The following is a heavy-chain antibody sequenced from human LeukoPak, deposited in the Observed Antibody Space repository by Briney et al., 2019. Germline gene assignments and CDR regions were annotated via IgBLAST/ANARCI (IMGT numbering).Heavy chain of an antibody. Sequence: SLRLSCAASEFTLDDYAMNWVRQAPGKGLEWVSGISWNSGSIAYADSVKGRFTISRDNAKKSLYLQMNSLRAEDTAVYYCARVLRSGGSADPWGQGTLVTVSS. V-gene: IGHV3-9*01. J-gene: IGHJ5*02. CDR3: ARVLRSGGSADP. CDR2: ISWNSGSI. CDR1: EFTLDDYA. D-gene: IGHD2-15*01.